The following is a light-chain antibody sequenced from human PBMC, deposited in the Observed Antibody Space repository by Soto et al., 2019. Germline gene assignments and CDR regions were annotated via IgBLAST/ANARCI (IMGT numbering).Light chain of an antibody. Sequence: EMVLTQSPGTLSLSPGERATRSCRASQSVTNSQLAWYQQKRGQPPRILIYGASSRATGIPERFSGSGSGTDFTLTISRLAPEDFAVYYCQQYGRSPRTFGQGTKVEIK. V-gene: IGKV3-20*01. CDR3: QQYGRSPRT. CDR2: GAS. CDR1: QSVTNSQ. J-gene: IGKJ1*01.